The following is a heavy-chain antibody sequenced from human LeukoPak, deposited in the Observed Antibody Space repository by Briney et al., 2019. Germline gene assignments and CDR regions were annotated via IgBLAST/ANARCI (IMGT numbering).Heavy chain of an antibody. D-gene: IGHD6-13*01. Sequence: GGSLRLSCAASGFTFSSYAMTWVRQAPGKGLEWVSTVSGSAGRTDYADSVKGRFTISRDNAKNSLYLQMNSLRAEDTAMYYCARDSAGNDYWGQGTLVTVSS. V-gene: IGHV3-23*01. CDR2: VSGSAGRT. CDR1: GFTFSSYA. J-gene: IGHJ4*02. CDR3: ARDSAGNDY.